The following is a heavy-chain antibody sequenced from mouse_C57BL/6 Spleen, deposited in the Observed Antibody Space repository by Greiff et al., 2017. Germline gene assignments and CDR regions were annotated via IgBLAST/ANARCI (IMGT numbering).Heavy chain of an antibody. Sequence: VQLKESGGDLVKPGGSLKLSCAASGFTFSSYGMSWVRQTPDKRLEWVATISSGGSYTYYPDSVKGRFTISRDNAKNTLYLQMSSLKSEDTAMYYCARHEDDYDLFAYWGQGTLVTVSA. CDR2: ISSGGSYT. J-gene: IGHJ3*01. D-gene: IGHD2-4*01. V-gene: IGHV5-6*01. CDR3: ARHEDDYDLFAY. CDR1: GFTFSSYG.